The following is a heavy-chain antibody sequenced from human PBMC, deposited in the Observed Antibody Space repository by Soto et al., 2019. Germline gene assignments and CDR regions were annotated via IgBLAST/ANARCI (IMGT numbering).Heavy chain of an antibody. J-gene: IGHJ6*04. V-gene: IGHV5-51*01. CDR3: ARHLTIYCSSTSCYAAGMLDV. D-gene: IGHD2-2*01. Sequence: GESLKISCKGSGYSFTSYWIGWVRQMPGKGLEWMGIIYPGDSDTRYSPSFQGQVTISADKSISTAYLQWSSLKASDTAMYYCARHLTIYCSSTSCYAAGMLDVWGKGTTVTVSS. CDR1: GYSFTSYW. CDR2: IYPGDSDT.